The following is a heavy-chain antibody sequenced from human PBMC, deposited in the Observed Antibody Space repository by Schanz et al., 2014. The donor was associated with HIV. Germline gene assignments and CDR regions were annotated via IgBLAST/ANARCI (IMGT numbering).Heavy chain of an antibody. CDR2: INSDGRSA. J-gene: IGHJ6*02. V-gene: IGHV3-74*02. CDR3: ASGVRGHYYYYAMDV. D-gene: IGHD3-16*01. CDR1: GFTFSNYW. Sequence: EVQLVESGGGLVQRGGSLRLSCTASGFTFSNYWMHWVRQVPGKGLVWVSRINSDGRSANYADSVKGRFTISRDNAKNTLILQMNSLRAEDTAVYYCASGVRGHYYYYAMDVWGQGTTVTVSS.